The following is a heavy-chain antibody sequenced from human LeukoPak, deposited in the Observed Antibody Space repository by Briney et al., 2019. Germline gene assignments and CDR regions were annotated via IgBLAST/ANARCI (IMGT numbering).Heavy chain of an antibody. CDR1: GYTFTSYA. D-gene: IGHD3-9*01. CDR3: ARRYHDILNGLYYFDY. CDR2: INTNTGNP. Sequence: ASVKVSCKASGYTFTSYAMNWVRQAPGQGLEWTGWINTNTGNPTYAQGFTGRFVFSLDTSVSTAYLQISSLKAEDTAVYYCARRYHDILNGLYYFDYWGQGTLVTVSP. V-gene: IGHV7-4-1*02. J-gene: IGHJ4*02.